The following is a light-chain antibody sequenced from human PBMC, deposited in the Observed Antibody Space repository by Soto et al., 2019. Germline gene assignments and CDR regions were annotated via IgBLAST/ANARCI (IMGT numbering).Light chain of an antibody. CDR3: GSHAGNSNLV. CDR1: TSDIGTYNY. J-gene: IGLJ3*02. CDR2: EVN. V-gene: IGLV2-14*01. Sequence: QSALTQPASVSGSPGQSITVSCTGTTSDIGTYNYVSWYQQHPGKAPKLIIYEVNNRPSGVSNRFSGSKSGNTASLTVSGLQAEDEADYYCGSHAGNSNLVFGGGTKLTVL.